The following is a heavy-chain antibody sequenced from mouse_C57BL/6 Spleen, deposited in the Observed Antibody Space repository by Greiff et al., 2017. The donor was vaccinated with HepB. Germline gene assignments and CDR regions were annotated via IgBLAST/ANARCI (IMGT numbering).Heavy chain of an antibody. CDR2: IDPSDSYT. Sequence: QVQLKQPGAELVKPGASVKLSCKASGYTFTSYWMQWVKQRPGQGLEWIGEIDPSDSYTNYNQKFKGKATLTVDTSSSTAYMQLSSLTSEDSAVYYCARLGDSSGLAWFAYWGQGTLVTVSA. CDR3: ARLGDSSGLAWFAY. V-gene: IGHV1-50*01. CDR1: GYTFTSYW. J-gene: IGHJ3*01. D-gene: IGHD3-2*02.